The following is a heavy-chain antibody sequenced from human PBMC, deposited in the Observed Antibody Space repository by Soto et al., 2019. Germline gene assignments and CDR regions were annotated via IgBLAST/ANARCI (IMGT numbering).Heavy chain of an antibody. CDR3: ARTSRSSAYDY. CDR1: GGSITCRTCF. V-gene: IGHV4-39*01. D-gene: IGHD6-6*01. Sequence: SETLSLTYTVSGGSITCRTCFWGWIRQPPGKGLEWIGTVHDSGRTYLSPSLKSRVTISVDTSKNQFSLKLNSVTAADTAIYFCARTSRSSAYDYWSQGTLVTVSS. J-gene: IGHJ4*02. CDR2: VHDSGRT.